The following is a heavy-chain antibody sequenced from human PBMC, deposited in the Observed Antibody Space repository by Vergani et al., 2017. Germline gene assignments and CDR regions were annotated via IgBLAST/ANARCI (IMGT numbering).Heavy chain of an antibody. D-gene: IGHD3-9*01. V-gene: IGHV3-74*03. CDR3: ARARCIETCYMSNWLDS. J-gene: IGHJ5*01. CDR1: GFSFNRYW. CDR2: IKSDGSIT. Sequence: EVQLVESGGGLVQPGGSLRLSCSASGFSFNRYWMHWVRQVPGKGLLWVSRIKSDGSITAYADSVKGRFTISRDNAQNTLYLQMNSLRVEDTGVYYCARARCIETCYMSNWLDSWGQGTLVTVSS.